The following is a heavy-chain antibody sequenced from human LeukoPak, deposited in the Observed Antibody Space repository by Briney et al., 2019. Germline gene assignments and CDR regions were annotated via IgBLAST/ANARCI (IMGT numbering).Heavy chain of an antibody. CDR2: ISSSSSTI. J-gene: IGHJ4*02. Sequence: GGSLRLSYAACGFAFSSYSMNWSRQAPGKGLEWVSYISSSSSTIYYADSVKGRFTISRDNAENSLYLQMNSLRAEDTAVYYCARDLRWYAYWGQGTLVTVSS. CDR1: GFAFSSYS. D-gene: IGHD4-23*01. CDR3: ARDLRWYAY. V-gene: IGHV3-48*01.